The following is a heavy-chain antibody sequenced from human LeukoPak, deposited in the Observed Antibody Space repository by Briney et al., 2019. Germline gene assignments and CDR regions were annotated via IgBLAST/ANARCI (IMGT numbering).Heavy chain of an antibody. CDR2: ISGSGGST. CDR3: AKEKLYCSGGSCYSGYHFDY. D-gene: IGHD2-15*01. J-gene: IGHJ4*02. CDR1: GFTFSSYA. Sequence: GGSLRLSCAASGFTFSSYAMSWVRQAPGKGLEWVSAISGSGGSTYYADSVKGRFTISRDNSKNTLYLQMNSLRAEDTAVYYCAKEKLYCSGGSCYSGYHFDYWGQGTLVTVSS. V-gene: IGHV3-23*01.